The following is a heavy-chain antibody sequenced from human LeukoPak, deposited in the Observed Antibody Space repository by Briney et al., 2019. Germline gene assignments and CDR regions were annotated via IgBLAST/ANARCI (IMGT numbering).Heavy chain of an antibody. V-gene: IGHV4-4*07. J-gene: IGHJ4*02. D-gene: IGHD3-16*01. CDR2: IYTSGST. CDR3: ARVAKRVWGSYYYFDY. Sequence: SETLSLTCTVSGGSISSYYWSWIRQPAGKGLEWIGRIYTSGSTNYNPSLKSRVTMSVDTSKNQFSLKLSSVTAADTAVYYCARVAKRVWGSYYYFDYWGQGTLVTVSS. CDR1: GGSISSYY.